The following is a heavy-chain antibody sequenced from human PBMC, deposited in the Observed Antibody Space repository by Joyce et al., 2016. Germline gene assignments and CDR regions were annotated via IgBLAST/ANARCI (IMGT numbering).Heavy chain of an antibody. CDR2: IGSSESPM. V-gene: IGHV3-11*04. D-gene: IGHD3-16*01. Sequence: QVQLVESGGGVAKPGGSLRLSCVASGFASFTDYYMSWIRQAPGKGLEWVADIGSSESPMYYAEAVKGRFTISRDNSKNSLFLQMHNLRVEDSAVYYCARDRVQWSYGAVSNHFYMDVWGKGTTVAVSS. CDR1: GFASFTDYY. J-gene: IGHJ6*03. CDR3: ARDRVQWSYGAVSNHFYMDV.